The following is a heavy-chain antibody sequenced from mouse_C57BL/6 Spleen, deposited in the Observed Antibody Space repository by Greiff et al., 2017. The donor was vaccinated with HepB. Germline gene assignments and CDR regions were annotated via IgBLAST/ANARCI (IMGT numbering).Heavy chain of an antibody. J-gene: IGHJ2*01. CDR3: ARSLGDYGFDY. Sequence: VKLMESGAELVRPGTSVKVSCKASGYAFTNYLIEWVKQRPGQGLEWIGVINPGSGGTNYNEKFKGKATLTADKSSSTAYMQLSSLTSEDSAVYFCARSLGDYGFDYWGQGTTLTVSS. CDR2: INPGSGGT. CDR1: GYAFTNYL. D-gene: IGHD2-4*01. V-gene: IGHV1-54*01.